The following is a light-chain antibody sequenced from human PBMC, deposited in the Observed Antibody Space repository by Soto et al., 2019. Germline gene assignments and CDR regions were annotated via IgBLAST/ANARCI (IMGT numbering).Light chain of an antibody. CDR2: VNSDGSH. V-gene: IGLV4-69*01. J-gene: IGLJ2*01. CDR3: QTWGSGVVV. CDR1: RGHSSYA. Sequence: QLVLTQSPSASASLGASIKLTCTLSRGHSSYAIAWHQQRPEKGPQYVMKVNSDGSHIKGDGTPDRFSGSSSGAERFLTISNLQSDDEADYYCQTWGSGVVVFGGGTKVTVL.